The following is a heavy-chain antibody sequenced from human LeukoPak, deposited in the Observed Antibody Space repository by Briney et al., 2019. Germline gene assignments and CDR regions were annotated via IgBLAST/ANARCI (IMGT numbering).Heavy chain of an antibody. D-gene: IGHD6-13*01. CDR3: AKGGSSWWDYFDF. V-gene: IGHV3-53*05. J-gene: IGHJ4*02. CDR2: IYSGGST. CDR1: GFTVSSNY. Sequence: GGSLRLSCAASGFTVSSNYMSWVRQAPGKGLEWVSVIYSGGSTYYADSVKGRFTISRDNSKNTLYLQMSSLRAEDTAVYYCAKGGSSWWDYFDFWGQGTLVTVSS.